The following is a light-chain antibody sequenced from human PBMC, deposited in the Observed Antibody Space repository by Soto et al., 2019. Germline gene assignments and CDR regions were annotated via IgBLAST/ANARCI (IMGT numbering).Light chain of an antibody. CDR1: HDISTY. CDR3: QQLNTLPFT. CDR2: EAS. Sequence: DIHLTQSPSLLSASVGYIFTITCRASHDISTYLAWYQKKKGKAPKLMIYEASTLQSGVPSRLRGSGYGTELTITISGMLTEDFETYHCQQLNTLPFTFGQGTRLEI. V-gene: IGKV1-9*01. J-gene: IGKJ5*01.